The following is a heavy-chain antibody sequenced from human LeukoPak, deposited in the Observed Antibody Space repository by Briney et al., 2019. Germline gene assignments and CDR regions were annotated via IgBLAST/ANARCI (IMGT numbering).Heavy chain of an antibody. CDR2: IIPIFGTA. CDR1: GGTFSSYA. Sequence: GASVKVSCKASGGTFSSYAISWVRQAPGQGLEWMGGIIPIFGTANYAQKFQGRVTITADKSTSTAYMELSSLRSEDTAVYYCASIGSWMATITGRLTYFQHWGQGTLVTVSS. D-gene: IGHD5-24*01. CDR3: ASIGSWMATITGRLTYFQH. V-gene: IGHV1-69*06. J-gene: IGHJ1*01.